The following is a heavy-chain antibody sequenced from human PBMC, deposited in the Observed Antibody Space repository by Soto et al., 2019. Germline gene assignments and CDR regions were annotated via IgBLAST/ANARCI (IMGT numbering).Heavy chain of an antibody. CDR2: IYTSGST. J-gene: IGHJ5*02. CDR3: ARDRGGGYCSGGSCYSPNWFDP. Sequence: QVQLQESGPGLVKPSETLSLTCTVSGGSISNYYWSWIRQPAGKGLEWIGRIYTSGSTNYNPFLKSRVTMSVDTSKNQFSLKLSSVTAADTAVYYCARDRGGGYCSGGSCYSPNWFDPWGQGTLVTVSS. CDR1: GGSISNYY. D-gene: IGHD2-15*01. V-gene: IGHV4-4*07.